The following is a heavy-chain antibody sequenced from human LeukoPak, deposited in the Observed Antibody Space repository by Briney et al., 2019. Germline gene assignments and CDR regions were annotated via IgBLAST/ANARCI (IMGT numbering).Heavy chain of an antibody. D-gene: IGHD1-26*01. CDR1: GYSFTSYW. Sequence: GESLKISCKGSGYSFTSYWIGWVRQMPGKGLEWMGIICPGDSDTRYSPSFQGQVTISADKSISTAYLQWSSLKASDTAMYYCARVRENSGSLYGMDVWGQGTTVTVSS. CDR2: ICPGDSDT. V-gene: IGHV5-51*01. J-gene: IGHJ6*01. CDR3: ARVRENSGSLYGMDV.